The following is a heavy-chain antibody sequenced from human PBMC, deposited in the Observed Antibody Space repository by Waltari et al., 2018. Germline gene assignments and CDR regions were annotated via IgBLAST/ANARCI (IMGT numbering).Heavy chain of an antibody. CDR3: ARHPSIAARPVDY. D-gene: IGHD6-6*01. CDR1: GYSISSGYY. V-gene: IGHV4-38-2*01. Sequence: QVQLQESGPGLVKPSETLSLTCAVSGYSISSGYYWGWIRQPPGKGLEWIGSIDHSGGTDYNPTLKSRVTIAVDTSKNQLSLKLSSVTAADTAVYYCARHPSIAARPVDYWGQGTLVTISS. CDR2: IDHSGGT. J-gene: IGHJ4*02.